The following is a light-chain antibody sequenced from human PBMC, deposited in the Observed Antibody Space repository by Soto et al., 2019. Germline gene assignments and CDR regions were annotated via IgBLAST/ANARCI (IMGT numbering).Light chain of an antibody. Sequence: EIVLTQFPGALSLSPGESATLSCRASQSVTSNQLAWSQHKPGQAPRLLMYGASSRATGIPDRFSGSGSGTDFTLTISRLEPEDFAVYFCQQYGSSPITFGQGTRLEIK. CDR1: QSVTSNQ. V-gene: IGKV3-20*01. CDR3: QQYGSSPIT. CDR2: GAS. J-gene: IGKJ5*01.